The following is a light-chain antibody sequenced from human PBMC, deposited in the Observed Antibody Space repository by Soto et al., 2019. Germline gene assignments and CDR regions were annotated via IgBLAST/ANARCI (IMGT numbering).Light chain of an antibody. J-gene: IGLJ1*01. CDR3: SSYTRSSTLYV. CDR2: DVS. Sequence: QSVLPQPASVSGSPGQSITISCTGTSSDVGGYNYVSWYQQHPGKAPKLVIYDVSNRPSGVSNRFSGSKSGNTASLTISGLQAEDEADYYCSSYTRSSTLYVFGTGTKVTVL. V-gene: IGLV2-14*01. CDR1: SSDVGGYNY.